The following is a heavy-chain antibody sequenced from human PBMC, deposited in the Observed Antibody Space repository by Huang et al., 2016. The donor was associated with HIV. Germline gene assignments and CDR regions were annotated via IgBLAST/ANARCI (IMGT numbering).Heavy chain of an antibody. CDR2: GYQSGST. CDR3: ASQHIGAAATWF. Sequence: QLQLQESGPGQVKPSETLSPTCTVSGDFISSTNYYWGWIRQSPGKGLEWVGSGYQSGSTNYNPALKSRVTLSLDTSRNQFSLRLNSVTAADTAVYYCASQHIGAAATWFWGRGTQVAVSS. J-gene: IGHJ4*02. D-gene: IGHD6-13*01. CDR1: GDFISSTNYY. V-gene: IGHV4-39*01.